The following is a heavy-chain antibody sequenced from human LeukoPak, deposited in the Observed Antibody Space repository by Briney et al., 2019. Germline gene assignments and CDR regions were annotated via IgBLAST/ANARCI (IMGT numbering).Heavy chain of an antibody. CDR1: GFTFSSYS. V-gene: IGHV3-48*04. CDR2: ISSSSSTI. J-gene: IGHJ4*02. Sequence: GGSLRLSCAASGFTFSSYSMNWVRQAPGKGLEWVSYISSSSSTIYYADSVKGRFTISRDNAKNTLYLQMNSLRAEDTAVYYCARGRLVATTYYFDSWGQGTLVTVSS. D-gene: IGHD5-12*01. CDR3: ARGRLVATTYYFDS.